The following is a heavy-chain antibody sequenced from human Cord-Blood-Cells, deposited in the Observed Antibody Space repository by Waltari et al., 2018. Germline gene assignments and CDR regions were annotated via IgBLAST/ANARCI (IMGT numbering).Heavy chain of an antibody. CDR1: GGSISSGGYD. J-gene: IGHJ3*02. D-gene: IGHD6-13*01. V-gene: IGHV4-31*03. Sequence: QLQLQESGPGLVKPSQTLSLTCTVSGGSISSGGYDWSWIRQHPGKGLEWIGYIYYSGSTYYNPSLKSRVTISVDTSKNQFSLKLSSVTAADTAVYYCARDSSSWFDDAFDIWGQGTMVTVSS. CDR3: ARDSSSWFDDAFDI. CDR2: IYYSGST.